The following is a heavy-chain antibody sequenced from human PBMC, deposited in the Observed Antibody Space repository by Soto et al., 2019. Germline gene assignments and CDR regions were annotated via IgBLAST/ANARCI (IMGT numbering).Heavy chain of an antibody. Sequence: GGSLRLSCAASGFAFSSYAMSWVRQAPGKGLGWVSAISGSGGSTYYADSVKGRFTISRDNSKNTLYLQMNSLRAEDTAVYYCAKDDKDIVLMVYAAYYFDYWGQGTLVTV. CDR3: AKDDKDIVLMVYAAYYFDY. D-gene: IGHD2-8*01. V-gene: IGHV3-23*01. CDR1: GFAFSSYA. J-gene: IGHJ4*02. CDR2: ISGSGGST.